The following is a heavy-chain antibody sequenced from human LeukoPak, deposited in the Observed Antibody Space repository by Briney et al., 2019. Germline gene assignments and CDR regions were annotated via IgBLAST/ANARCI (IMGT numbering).Heavy chain of an antibody. Sequence: GESLRLSCAASGFTFSSYSMNWVRQAPGKGLEWVSSISSSSSYIYYADSVKGRFTISRDNAKNSLYLQMNSLRAEDTAVYYCARETLDKVRWFDPWGQGTLVTVSS. CDR1: GFTFSSYS. J-gene: IGHJ5*02. V-gene: IGHV3-21*01. CDR2: ISSSSSYI. CDR3: ARETLDKVRWFDP. D-gene: IGHD5-12*01.